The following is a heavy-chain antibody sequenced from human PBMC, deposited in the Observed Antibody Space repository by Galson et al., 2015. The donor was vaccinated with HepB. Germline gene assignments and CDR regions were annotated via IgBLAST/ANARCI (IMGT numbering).Heavy chain of an antibody. Sequence: KPTQTLTLTCTFSGFSLSTSGVGVGWIRQPPGKGLEWIGYIYYSGSTYYNPSLKSRVTISVDTSKNQFSLKLSSVTAADTAVYYCARDLMATGRFDYWGQGTLVTVSS. CDR2: IYYSGST. V-gene: IGHV4-30-4*08. D-gene: IGHD5-12*01. CDR1: GFSLSTSGVG. CDR3: ARDLMATGRFDY. J-gene: IGHJ4*02.